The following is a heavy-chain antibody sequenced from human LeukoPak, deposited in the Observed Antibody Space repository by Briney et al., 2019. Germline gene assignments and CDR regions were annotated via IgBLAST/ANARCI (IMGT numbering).Heavy chain of an antibody. D-gene: IGHD6-6*01. CDR3: ARAVPSIAACPGLGSYYFYMDV. Sequence: SETLSLTCAVCGVSLCGYYWSWLPQPPGKGLEWRGEINHSGSTNYHPSLKSRVTISVATPKNQFSLKLSSVTAADTAVYYCARAVPSIAACPGLGSYYFYMDVWGKGTTVTVSS. V-gene: IGHV4-34*01. CDR1: GVSLCGYY. J-gene: IGHJ6*03. CDR2: INHSGST.